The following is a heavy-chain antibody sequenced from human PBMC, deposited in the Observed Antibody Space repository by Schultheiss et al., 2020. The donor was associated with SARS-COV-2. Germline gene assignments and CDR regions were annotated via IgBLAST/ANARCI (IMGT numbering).Heavy chain of an antibody. Sequence: GESLKISCAASGFTFSGSAMHWVRQASGKGLEWVGRIRSKANSYATAYAASVKGRFTISRDDSKNTAYLQMNSLKTEDTAEYYCTRWPGAGYWGQGTLVTVSS. CDR1: GFTFSGSA. V-gene: IGHV3-73*01. D-gene: IGHD3-10*01. CDR3: TRWPGAGY. J-gene: IGHJ4*02. CDR2: IRSKANSYAT.